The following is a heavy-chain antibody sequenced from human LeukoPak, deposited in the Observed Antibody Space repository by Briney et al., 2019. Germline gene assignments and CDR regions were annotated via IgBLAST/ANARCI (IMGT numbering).Heavy chain of an antibody. Sequence: GRSLRLSCVASGFMFDDYAIHWFRQVPGKGLEWVSGVGWHGGSIGYADSVKGRFTVSRDNAKRSLYLQMNSLRAEDTALYYCTKDKSARSSYGDAFDIWGQGTVVTVSS. CDR2: VGWHGGSI. V-gene: IGHV3-9*01. D-gene: IGHD6-6*01. CDR3: TKDKSARSSYGDAFDI. J-gene: IGHJ3*02. CDR1: GFMFDDYA.